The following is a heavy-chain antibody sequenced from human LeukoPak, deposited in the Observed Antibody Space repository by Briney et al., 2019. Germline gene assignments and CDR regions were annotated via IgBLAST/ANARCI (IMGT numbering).Heavy chain of an antibody. V-gene: IGHV4-31*03. CDR1: GCSISSRVYY. J-gene: IGHJ4*02. Sequence: PSQTLSLTFTVSGCSISSRVYYSSWISQHPGKGLDWIGYIYTSGSTYYNPSLKSRVTIPVATPKPQSSLKLSSVTAAAPPVYYCARTPVVAAPPPLKPEFDYWGQGTLVPVSS. CDR3: ARTPVVAAPPPLKPEFDY. CDR2: IYTSGST. D-gene: IGHD2-15*01.